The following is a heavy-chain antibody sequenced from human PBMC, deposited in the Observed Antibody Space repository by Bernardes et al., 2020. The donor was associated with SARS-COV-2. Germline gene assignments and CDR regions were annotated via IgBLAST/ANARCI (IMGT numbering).Heavy chain of an antibody. CDR3: ARYDGSGPFDC. CDR2: IYYSGGT. J-gene: IGHJ4*02. Sequence: SEPLSLTCKVSGDSMRSDYWSWIRQSPGKGLEFLGYIYYSGGTNYNPSLRSRLTISVDTSENQFSLRLTSVTAADTAIYLCARYDGSGPFDCWGLGTLVTVSS. D-gene: IGHD3-10*01. CDR1: GDSMRSDY. V-gene: IGHV4-59*01.